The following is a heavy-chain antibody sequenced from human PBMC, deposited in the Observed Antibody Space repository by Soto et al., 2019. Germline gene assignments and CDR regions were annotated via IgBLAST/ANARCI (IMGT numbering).Heavy chain of an antibody. D-gene: IGHD6-6*01. CDR2: ISSNGVGT. J-gene: IGHJ6*03. V-gene: IGHV3-64*01. CDR1: ELNIRGFA. Sequence: GGGKGHSNAGSELNIRGFAMDWVRQTPGKGLEYVSGISSNGVGTYYANSVQGRFTISRDNSKNTVYLQMGSLRPEDMAVYYSASRARPDFYYMDVWGKGTTVTVSS. CDR3: ASRARPDFYYMDV.